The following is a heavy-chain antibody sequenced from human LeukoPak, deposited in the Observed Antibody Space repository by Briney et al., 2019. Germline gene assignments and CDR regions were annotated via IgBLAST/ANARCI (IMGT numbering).Heavy chain of an antibody. J-gene: IGHJ6*02. CDR3: AKGRNCSGGSCYSDYYYGMDV. D-gene: IGHD2-15*01. Sequence: GGSLRLSCAASGFTFSSYAMSWVRQAPGKGLEWVSAISGSGGSTYYADSVKGRFTISRDNSKNTLYLQMNSLRAEDTAVYYCAKGRNCSGGSCYSDYYYGMDVWGQGTTVTVSS. CDR1: GFTFSSYA. V-gene: IGHV3-23*01. CDR2: ISGSGGST.